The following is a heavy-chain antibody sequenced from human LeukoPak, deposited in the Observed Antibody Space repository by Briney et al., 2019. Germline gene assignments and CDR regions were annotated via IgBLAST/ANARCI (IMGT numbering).Heavy chain of an antibody. CDR1: GFTFSSYW. CDR2: ISYDGSNK. Sequence: GGSLRLSCAASGFTFSSYWMRWLRQAPGKGLEWVAVISYDGSNKYYADSVKGRFTIYRDNSKNTLYLQMNSLRAEDTAVYYCGKGDSGGGEPSWGEGTLVTVSS. V-gene: IGHV3-30*18. J-gene: IGHJ5*02. D-gene: IGHD3-10*01. CDR3: GKGDSGGGEPS.